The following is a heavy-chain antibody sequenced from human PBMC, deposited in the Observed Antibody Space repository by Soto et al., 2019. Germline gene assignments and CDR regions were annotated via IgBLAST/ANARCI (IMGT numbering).Heavy chain of an antibody. CDR3: ARRSSSGNDY. CDR2: IYYSGST. CDR1: GGSISSGGYY. D-gene: IGHD6-25*01. Sequence: QAQLQESVPGLVKPSQTLSLTFTVSGGSISSGGYYWRWIRQHPGKGLEWIGYIYYSGSTYYNPSLKSRVTISVDTSKNQFSLKLSSVTAADTAVYFCARRSSSGNDYWGQGTLVTVSS. J-gene: IGHJ4*02. V-gene: IGHV4-31*03.